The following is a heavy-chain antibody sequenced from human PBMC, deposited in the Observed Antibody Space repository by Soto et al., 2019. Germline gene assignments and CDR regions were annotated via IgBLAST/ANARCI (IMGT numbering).Heavy chain of an antibody. CDR3: ARGTIVVVVAATLPNLSWFDP. CDR1: GYTFTSYY. V-gene: IGHV1-46*01. D-gene: IGHD2-15*01. Sequence: ASVKVSCKASGYTFTSYYMHWVRQAPGQGLEWMGIINPSGGSTSYAQKFQGRVTTTRDTSTSTVYMELSSLRSEDTAVYYCARGTIVVVVAATLPNLSWFDPWGQGTLVTVSS. J-gene: IGHJ5*02. CDR2: INPSGGST.